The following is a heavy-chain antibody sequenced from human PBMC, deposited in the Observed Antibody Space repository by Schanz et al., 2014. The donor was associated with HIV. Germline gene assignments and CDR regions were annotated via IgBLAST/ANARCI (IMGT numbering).Heavy chain of an antibody. V-gene: IGHV1-69*01. Sequence: QVQLVQSGAEVKKPGSSVKVSCQASGGTFSGHGISWVRQAPGQGLEWMGGIIPLFGTANYAQRFQGRVTITADESTSTTYMKLSGLTSEDTAVYYCATCLITIGCSSWGQGTLVTVSS. CDR3: ATCLITIGCSS. CDR1: GGTFSGHG. D-gene: IGHD1-1*01. J-gene: IGHJ5*02. CDR2: IIPLFGTA.